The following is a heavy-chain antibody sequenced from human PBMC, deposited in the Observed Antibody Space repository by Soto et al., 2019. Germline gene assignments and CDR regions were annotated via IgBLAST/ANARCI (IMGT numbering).Heavy chain of an antibody. CDR2: TYYRSKWYY. J-gene: IGHJ4*02. D-gene: IGHD5-12*01. Sequence: SQTLSLTCVISGDSVSIYSGAWNWFRQSPSRGLEWLGRTYYRSKWYYDYAESVKSRIIISVDTSKNQFSLQLNSVTPEDAAVYYYANDPGYSHDYCGQGTQVTVSS. CDR1: GDSVSIYSGA. V-gene: IGHV6-1*01. CDR3: ANDPGYSHDY.